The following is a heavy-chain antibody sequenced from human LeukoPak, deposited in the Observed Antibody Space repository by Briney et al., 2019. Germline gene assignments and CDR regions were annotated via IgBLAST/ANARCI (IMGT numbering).Heavy chain of an antibody. CDR3: AREGRYFDWLLFDY. Sequence: ASVKVSCKASGYTFTSYAMHWVRQAPGQRLEWMGWINAGNGKTKYSQKFQGRVTITRETSASTAYMELSSLRSEDTAVYYCAREGRYFDWLLFDYWGQGTLVTVSS. D-gene: IGHD3-9*01. CDR2: INAGNGKT. V-gene: IGHV1-3*01. CDR1: GYTFTSYA. J-gene: IGHJ4*02.